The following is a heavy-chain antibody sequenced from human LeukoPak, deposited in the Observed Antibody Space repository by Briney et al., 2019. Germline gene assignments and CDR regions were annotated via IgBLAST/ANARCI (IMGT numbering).Heavy chain of an antibody. J-gene: IGHJ4*02. CDR3: ARDRSYDFWSGSTHFFDY. D-gene: IGHD3-3*01. CDR1: GFTFDDYG. V-gene: IGHV3-20*04. CDR2: INWNGGST. Sequence: PGGSLRLSCAASGFTFDDYGMSWVRQAPGKGLEWVPGINWNGGSTGYADSLKGRFTISRDNAKNSLYLQMNSLRAEDTALYYCARDRSYDFWSGSTHFFDYWGQGTLVTVSS.